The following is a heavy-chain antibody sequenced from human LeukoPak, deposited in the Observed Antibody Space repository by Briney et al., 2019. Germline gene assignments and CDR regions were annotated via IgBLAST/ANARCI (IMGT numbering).Heavy chain of an antibody. V-gene: IGHV4-59*01. CDR1: GGSISSYY. Sequence: PSETLSLTCTVSGGSISSYYWSWIRQPPGKGLEWIGYIYYSGSTNYHPSLKSRVTISVDTSKNQFSLKLSSVTAADTAVYYCARGLGWRIDYWGQGTLVTVSS. D-gene: IGHD6-19*01. J-gene: IGHJ4*02. CDR2: IYYSGST. CDR3: ARGLGWRIDY.